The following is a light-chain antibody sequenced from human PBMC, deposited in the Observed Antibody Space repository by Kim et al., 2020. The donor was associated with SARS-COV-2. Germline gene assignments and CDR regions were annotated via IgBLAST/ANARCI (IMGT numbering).Light chain of an antibody. CDR1: QDISNY. J-gene: IGKJ1*01. Sequence: SSSVGDRVTITCRTSQDISNYLAWYQQKPGKVPKLLIYAASTLQLGVPSRFSGTGSGTDFTLIISGLQPEDVATYYCQKYYSDASFGQGTKVDIK. V-gene: IGKV1-27*01. CDR2: AAS. CDR3: QKYYSDAS.